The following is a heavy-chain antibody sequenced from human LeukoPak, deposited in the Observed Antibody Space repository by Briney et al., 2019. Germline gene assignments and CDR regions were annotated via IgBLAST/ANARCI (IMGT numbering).Heavy chain of an antibody. CDR3: ARERLGGSGSYYTRFFDY. V-gene: IGHV3-48*04. Sequence: GGSLRLSCATSGFTFSSYWMHWVRQAPGKGLEWVSYISSSGSTIYYADSVKGRFTISRDNAKNSLYLQMNSLRAEDTAVYYCARERLGGSGSYYTRFFDYWGQGTLVTVSS. J-gene: IGHJ4*02. CDR1: GFTFSSYW. D-gene: IGHD3-10*01. CDR2: ISSSGSTI.